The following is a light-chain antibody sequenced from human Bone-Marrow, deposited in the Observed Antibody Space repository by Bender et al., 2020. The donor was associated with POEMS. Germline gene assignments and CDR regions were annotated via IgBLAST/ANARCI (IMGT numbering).Light chain of an antibody. CDR2: DVS. Sequence: QSALTQPRSVSGSPGQSVTISCTGASSDVDNYIYVSWFQQRPGKAPNLMIYDVSRRPSGVPDRFSGSKSGNTASLTISGLQPEDEADYHCCSYAGIYSWVFGGGTKLTVL. CDR1: SSDVDNYIY. CDR3: CSYAGIYSWV. V-gene: IGLV2-11*01. J-gene: IGLJ3*02.